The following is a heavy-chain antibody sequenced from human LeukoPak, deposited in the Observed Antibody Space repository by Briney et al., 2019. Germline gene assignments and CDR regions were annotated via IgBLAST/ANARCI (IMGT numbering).Heavy chain of an antibody. CDR3: AREYCSSTSCLYDY. V-gene: IGHV3-48*01. D-gene: IGHD2-2*01. CDR1: GFTFSSYS. J-gene: IGHJ4*02. Sequence: PGWSLRLPCAASGFTFSSYSMNWVRQATGKGLEWVSYISSSSSTIYYADSVKGQFTISRDKAKNSLYLQMNSLRAEDTAVYYCAREYCSSTSCLYDYWGQGTLVTVSS. CDR2: ISSSSSTI.